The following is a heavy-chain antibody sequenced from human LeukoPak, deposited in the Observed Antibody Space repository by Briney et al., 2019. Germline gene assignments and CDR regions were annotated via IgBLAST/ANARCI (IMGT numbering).Heavy chain of an antibody. J-gene: IGHJ3*02. CDR2: INKDATIT. Sequence: GGSLRLSCAASAFSMNDFWMHWVRHGPGKGLEGVSRINKDATITTYADSVKGRFTVSRDNVKNMVYLDMNGLRGDDTAVYYCARSGIGRGFDIWGRGATVTVSS. CDR1: AFSMNDFW. CDR3: ARSGIGRGFDI. V-gene: IGHV3-74*01. D-gene: IGHD2/OR15-2a*01.